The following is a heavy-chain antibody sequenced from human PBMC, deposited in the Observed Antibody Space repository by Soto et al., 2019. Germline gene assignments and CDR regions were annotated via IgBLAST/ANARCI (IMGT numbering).Heavy chain of an antibody. V-gene: IGHV3-9*01. Sequence: KGLEWVSGISWNSGSIGYADSVKGRFTIARDHAKNSLNLQMNSLRAEDTALYYCAKVFFFQAEDGIRDL. J-gene: IGHJ2*01. CDR3: AKVFFFQAEDGIRDL. D-gene: IGHD2-21*01. CDR2: ISWNSGSI.